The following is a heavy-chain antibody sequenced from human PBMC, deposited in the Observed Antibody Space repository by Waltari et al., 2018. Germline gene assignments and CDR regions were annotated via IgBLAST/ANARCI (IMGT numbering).Heavy chain of an antibody. CDR3: RLFVYFWSGPDDY. Sequence: QVTLKESGPVLVKPTETLTLTCTVSGFSLRNARMGVSWIRQPPGKALEWLAHIFSNDEKSYSTALKSRLTISKDTSKSQVVLTMTNMDPVDTATYYCRLFVYFWSGPDDYWGQGTLVTVSS. J-gene: IGHJ4*02. D-gene: IGHD3-3*01. CDR2: IFSNDEK. V-gene: IGHV2-26*02. CDR1: GFSLRNARMG.